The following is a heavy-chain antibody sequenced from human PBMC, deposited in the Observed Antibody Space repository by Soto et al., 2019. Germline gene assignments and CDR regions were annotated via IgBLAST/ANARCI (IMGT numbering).Heavy chain of an antibody. Sequence: QVQLVQSGAEVRKPGSSVKVSCKASGDTFSFYYINWMRQAPGLGLEWMGRINPILSMSNYAQRFQGRVTMTADKSTSTAYLELSGLRSEDTDIYYCASSYGSGYRAIDYWGQGALVTVS. J-gene: IGHJ4*02. D-gene: IGHD3-10*01. CDR2: INPILSMS. V-gene: IGHV1-69*02. CDR1: GDTFSFYY. CDR3: ASSYGSGYRAIDY.